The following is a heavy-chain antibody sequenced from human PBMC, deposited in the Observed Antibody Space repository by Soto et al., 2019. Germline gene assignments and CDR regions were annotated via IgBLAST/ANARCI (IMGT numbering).Heavy chain of an antibody. CDR1: GFTFDDYA. V-gene: IGHV3-9*01. D-gene: IGHD5-12*01. J-gene: IGHJ4*02. CDR3: AKGSGYDSVGFMDDY. Sequence: EVQLVESGGGLVQPGRSLRLSCAASGFTFDDYAMHWVRQAPGKGLEWVSGISWNSGSIGYADSVKGRFTIPRDNAKNSLYMQMNRPRAEDTALYYCAKGSGYDSVGFMDDYWGQGTLVTVSS. CDR2: ISWNSGSI.